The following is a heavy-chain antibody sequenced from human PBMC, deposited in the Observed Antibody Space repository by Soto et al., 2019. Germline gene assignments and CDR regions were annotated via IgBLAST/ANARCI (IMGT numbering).Heavy chain of an antibody. Sequence: QVQLVQSGAEVKRPGASVRVSCKASGYNFKNYAIHWVRQAPGQRLEWMGWSNEGSGNSRYSQKFQGRVSNTRDTSANTVYMDRSSLKSDDMATYYCVRDDREISGVVTLDYWGPGTLVTVSS. CDR2: SNEGSGNS. V-gene: IGHV1-3*01. CDR1: GYNFKNYA. CDR3: VRDDREISGVVTLDY. J-gene: IGHJ4*02. D-gene: IGHD3-3*01.